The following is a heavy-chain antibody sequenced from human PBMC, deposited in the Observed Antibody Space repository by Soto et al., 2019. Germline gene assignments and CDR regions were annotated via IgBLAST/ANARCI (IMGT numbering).Heavy chain of an antibody. CDR3: ARDPSYGSGSYYSY. CDR1: GFTFSSYG. J-gene: IGHJ4*02. D-gene: IGHD3-10*01. CDR2: IWYDGSNK. V-gene: IGHV3-33*01. Sequence: TGGSLRLSCAASGFTFSSYGMHWVRQAPGKGLEWVAVIWYDGSNKYYADSVKGRFTISRDNSKNTLYLQMNSLRAEDTAAYYCARDPSYGSGSYYSYWGQGTLVTVSS.